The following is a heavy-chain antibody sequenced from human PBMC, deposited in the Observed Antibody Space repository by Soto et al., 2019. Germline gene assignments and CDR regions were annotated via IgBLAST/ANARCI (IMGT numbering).Heavy chain of an antibody. D-gene: IGHD2-21*01. CDR3: ARDSSGLLSYWFDH. Sequence: EVQLVESGGGLVNPGGSLRLSCAASGFTFSSYSMNWVRQAPGKGLEWVSSISSSSSYIYYADSVKGRFTISRDNAKNSLYLQMKSLRAEDPAVYYCARDSSGLLSYWFDHWGQGTLVTVSS. CDR1: GFTFSSYS. V-gene: IGHV3-21*01. CDR2: ISSSSSYI. J-gene: IGHJ5*02.